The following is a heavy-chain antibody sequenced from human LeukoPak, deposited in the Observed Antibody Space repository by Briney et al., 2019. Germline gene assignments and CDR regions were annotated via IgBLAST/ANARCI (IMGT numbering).Heavy chain of an antibody. CDR3: ARDRDSSGYIADY. CDR2: IRYDGSNK. Sequence: PGRSLRLSCAASGFTFSSYGMHWVRQAPGKGLEWVAVIRYDGSNKYYADSVKGRFTISRDNSKNTLYLQMNSLRAEDTAVYYCARDRDSSGYIADYWGQGTLVTVSS. D-gene: IGHD3-22*01. V-gene: IGHV3-33*01. J-gene: IGHJ4*02. CDR1: GFTFSSYG.